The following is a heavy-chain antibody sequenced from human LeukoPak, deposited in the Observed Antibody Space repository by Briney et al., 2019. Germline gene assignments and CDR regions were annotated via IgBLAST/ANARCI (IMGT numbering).Heavy chain of an antibody. V-gene: IGHV3-48*04. D-gene: IGHD3-10*01. CDR2: ISSSGSTI. CDR3: ARVRSLRGIYYMDV. J-gene: IGHJ6*03. Sequence: PGGSLRLSCAASGFTFSSYSMNWVRQAPGKGLEWVSYISSSGSTIYYADSVKGRFTISRDNAKNSLYLQMNSLRAEDTAVYYCARVRSLRGIYYMDVWGKGTTVTISS. CDR1: GFTFSSYS.